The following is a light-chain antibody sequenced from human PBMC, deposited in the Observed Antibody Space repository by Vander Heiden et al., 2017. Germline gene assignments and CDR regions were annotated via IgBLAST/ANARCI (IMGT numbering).Light chain of an antibody. CDR1: QTVSSSY. J-gene: IGKJ1*01. CDR2: GAS. V-gene: IGKV3-20*01. CDR3: QQYGSSRT. Sequence: EIVVTQSPGTLSLSPGERATRSCRASQTVSSSYLAWYQQTPGPAPRLLIYGASSRATGIPDRFSGSGSGTDFTLTISRLEPEDFAVYYCQQYGSSRTFGQETKVKIK.